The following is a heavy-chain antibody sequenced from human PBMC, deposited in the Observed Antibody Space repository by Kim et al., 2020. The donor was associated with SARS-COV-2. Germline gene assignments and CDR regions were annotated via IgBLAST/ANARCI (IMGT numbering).Heavy chain of an antibody. CDR3: AKSPRAGYCSGGSCFLFVT. J-gene: IGHJ4*02. CDR1: GFTFSSYA. CDR2: ISGSGGST. V-gene: IGHV3-23*01. Sequence: GGSLRLSCAASGFTFSSYAMSWVRQAPGKGLEWVSAISGSGGSTYYTDSVKGRFTISRDNSKNTLYLQMNSLRAEDTAVYYCAKSPRAGYCSGGSCFLFVTWGQGTLVTVSS. D-gene: IGHD2-15*01.